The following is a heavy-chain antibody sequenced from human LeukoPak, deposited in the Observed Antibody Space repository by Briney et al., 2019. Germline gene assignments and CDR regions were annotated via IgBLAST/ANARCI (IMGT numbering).Heavy chain of an antibody. D-gene: IGHD3-9*01. CDR1: GYTFTSYY. J-gene: IGHJ4*02. V-gene: IGHV1-46*03. CDR3: ARESGLRYFDWLNRWWYFDY. CDR2: INPSGGST. Sequence: ASVKVSCKASGYTFTSYYMHWVRQAPGQGLEWMGIINPSGGSTSYAQKFQGRVTMTRDTSTSTVYMELSSLRSEDTAVYYCARESGLRYFDWLNRWWYFDYWGQGTLVTVSS.